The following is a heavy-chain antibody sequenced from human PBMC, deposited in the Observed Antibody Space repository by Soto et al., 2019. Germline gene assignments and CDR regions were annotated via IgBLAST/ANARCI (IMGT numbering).Heavy chain of an antibody. D-gene: IGHD3-22*01. CDR3: AREDDSTGYYWRWFDT. CDR1: GYTFTSYA. Sequence: GASVKVSCKASGYTFTSYAMHWVRQTPGQRLEWMGWINAGNGNTKYSQKFQGRVTITRDTSASTAYMELSSLRSEDTAVYYCAREDDSTGYYWRWFDTWGQGTLVTVSS. V-gene: IGHV1-3*01. CDR2: INAGNGNT. J-gene: IGHJ5*02.